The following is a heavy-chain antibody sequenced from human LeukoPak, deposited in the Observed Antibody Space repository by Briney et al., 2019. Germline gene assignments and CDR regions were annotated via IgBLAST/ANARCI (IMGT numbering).Heavy chain of an antibody. CDR1: GFTFSDYY. D-gene: IGHD2-2*01. CDR3: ARVHYGCSSTSCYEVGFDY. J-gene: IGHJ4*02. CDR2: ISSSGSTI. V-gene: IGHV3-11*04. Sequence: GGSLRLSCAASGFTFSDYYMSWIRQAPGKGLEWVSYISSSGSTIYYADSVKGRFTISRDNAKNSLYLQMNSLRAEDTAVYYCARVHYGCSSTSCYEVGFDYWGQGTLVTVSS.